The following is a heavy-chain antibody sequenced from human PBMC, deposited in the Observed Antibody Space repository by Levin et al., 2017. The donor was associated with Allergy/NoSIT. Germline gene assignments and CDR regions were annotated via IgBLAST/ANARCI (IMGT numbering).Heavy chain of an antibody. V-gene: IGHV1-69*13. D-gene: IGHD3-10*01. CDR2: IIPIFGTA. CDR3: ARIRTMVRGVIYYYYGMDG. J-gene: IGHJ6*02. Sequence: ASVKVSCKASGGTFSSYAISWVRQAPGQGLEWMGGIIPIFGTANYAQKFQGRVTITADESTSTAYMELSSLRSEDTAVYYCARIRTMVRGVIYYYYGMDGWGQGTTVTVSS. CDR1: GGTFSSYA.